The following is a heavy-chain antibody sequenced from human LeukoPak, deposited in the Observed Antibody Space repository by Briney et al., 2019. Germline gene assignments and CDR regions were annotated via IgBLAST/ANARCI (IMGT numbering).Heavy chain of an antibody. Sequence: ASVKVSCKASGYTFTSYYMHWVRQAPGQGLEWMGIINPSGGSTSYAQKFQGRVTMTRDTSTSTVYMELSSLRSEDTVVYYCARDMAARLEVWYYYGMDVWGQGTTVTVSS. CDR2: INPSGGST. CDR3: ARDMAARLEVWYYYGMDV. D-gene: IGHD6-6*01. J-gene: IGHJ6*02. V-gene: IGHV1-46*01. CDR1: GYTFTSYY.